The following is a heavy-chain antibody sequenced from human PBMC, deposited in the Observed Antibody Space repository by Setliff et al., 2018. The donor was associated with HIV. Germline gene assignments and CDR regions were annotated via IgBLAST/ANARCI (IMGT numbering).Heavy chain of an antibody. J-gene: IGHJ4*02. D-gene: IGHD3-22*01. V-gene: IGHV3-74*01. CDR1: GFSLSDYY. CDR3: VRGSGYYYFDN. CDR2: MNTDGSST. Sequence: GGSLRLSCAASGFSLSDYYMNWIRQAPGKGLVWVFGMNTDGSSTRYADSVKGRFTISRDNAKNMLYLQMNSLSADDTAVYYCVRGSGYYYFDNWGQGALVTVSS.